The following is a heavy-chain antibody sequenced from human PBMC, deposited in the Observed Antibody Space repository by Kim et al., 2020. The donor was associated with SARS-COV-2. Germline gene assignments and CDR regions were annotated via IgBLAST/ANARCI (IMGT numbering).Heavy chain of an antibody. CDR3: ARDRSKYYGSGSPYGMDV. D-gene: IGHD3-10*01. V-gene: IGHV3-11*01. J-gene: IGHJ6*02. Sequence: KGRFTISRDNAKNSLYLQMNSLRAEDTAVYYCARDRSKYYGSGSPYGMDVWGQGTTVTVSS.